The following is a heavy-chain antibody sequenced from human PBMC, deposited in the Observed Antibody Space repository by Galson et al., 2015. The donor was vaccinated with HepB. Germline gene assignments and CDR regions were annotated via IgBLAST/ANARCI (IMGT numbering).Heavy chain of an antibody. D-gene: IGHD3-22*01. Sequence: SLRLSGADPGFTFSNSALHWVRQVPRKGLQYVAVISFDGSYTYHAHSVKGRFTVSRDNSKNTLFLQMNSLRSEDTATYFCAKETGNYYDIVGYDDYWGQGTLVTVSS. CDR2: ISFDGSYT. CDR3: AKETGNYYDIVGYDDY. CDR1: GFTFSNSA. J-gene: IGHJ4*02. V-gene: IGHV3-30*18.